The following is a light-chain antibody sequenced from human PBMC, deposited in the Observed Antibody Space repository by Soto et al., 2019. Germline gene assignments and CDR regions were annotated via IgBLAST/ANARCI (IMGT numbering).Light chain of an antibody. J-gene: IGKJ5*01. Sequence: EVVLTQSPATLSLSPGERATLSCRASQSVSSYLAWYQQKPGQAPRLLIYDASIRATGIPTRFSGSGSGTDFTLTISSLEPEDFAVYYCQQRSNWPTITFGLGTRLEIK. CDR2: DAS. V-gene: IGKV3-11*01. CDR1: QSVSSY. CDR3: QQRSNWPTIT.